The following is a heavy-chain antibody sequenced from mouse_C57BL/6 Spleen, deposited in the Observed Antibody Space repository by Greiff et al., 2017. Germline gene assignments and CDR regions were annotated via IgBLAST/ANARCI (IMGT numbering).Heavy chain of an antibody. CDR3: ARSGSNYAYAMDY. CDR1: GYTFTSYW. D-gene: IGHD2-5*01. V-gene: IGHV1-59*01. Sequence: QVQLQQPGAELVRPGTSVKLSCKASGYTFTSYWMHWVKQRPGQGLEWIGVIDPSDSYTNYNQKFKGKATLTVDTSSSTAYMQLSSLTSEDSAVYYCARSGSNYAYAMDYWGQGTSVTVSS. CDR2: IDPSDSYT. J-gene: IGHJ4*01.